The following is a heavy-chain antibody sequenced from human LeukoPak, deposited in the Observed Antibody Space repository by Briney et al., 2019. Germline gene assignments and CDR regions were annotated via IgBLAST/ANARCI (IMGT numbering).Heavy chain of an antibody. CDR2: ISAYNGNT. Sequence: ASVNVSCKASGYTFTTSGISWVRQAPGQGREWMGWISAYNGNTNYAQKLQGRVTMTTDTSTRTAYMELRSLRSDDTAVYYCARVLRYSYGYSGLDYWGQGTLVTVSS. D-gene: IGHD5-18*01. J-gene: IGHJ4*02. CDR3: ARVLRYSYGYSGLDY. CDR1: GYTFTTSG. V-gene: IGHV1-18*01.